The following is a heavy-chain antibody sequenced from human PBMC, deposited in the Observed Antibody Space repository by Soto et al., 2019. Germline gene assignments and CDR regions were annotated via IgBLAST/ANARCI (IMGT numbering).Heavy chain of an antibody. J-gene: IGHJ4*02. CDR1: EFTFSNYA. D-gene: IGHD3-22*01. CDR2: ISYGGGTT. V-gene: IGHV3-23*01. Sequence: TGGSLRLSCAASEFTFSNYAMSWVRQAPGKGLEWVSAISYGGGTTYYADSVKGRFTISRDNSKNTLYLQMNSLRAEDTAVYYCAKNPGYYYDSTGYHFDYWGQGNLVTVSS. CDR3: AKNPGYYYDSTGYHFDY.